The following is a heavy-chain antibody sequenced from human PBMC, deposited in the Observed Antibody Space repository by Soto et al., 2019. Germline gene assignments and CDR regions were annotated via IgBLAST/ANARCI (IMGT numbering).Heavy chain of an antibody. J-gene: IGHJ3*02. V-gene: IGHV1-18*01. CDR2: ISAYNGNT. CDR1: GYTFTSYG. D-gene: IGHD6-19*01. Sequence: ASVKVSCKASGYTFTSYGISWVRQVPGQGLEWMGWISAYNGNTNYAQKLQGRVTMTTDTSTSTAYMELRSLRSDDTAVYYCARDPTTIAVAPYDAFDIWGQGTMVTVSS. CDR3: ARDPTTIAVAPYDAFDI.